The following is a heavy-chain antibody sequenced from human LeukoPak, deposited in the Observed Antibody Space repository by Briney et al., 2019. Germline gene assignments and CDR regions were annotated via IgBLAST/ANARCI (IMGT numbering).Heavy chain of an antibody. CDR1: GFTFSSYA. Sequence: GGSLRLSCAASGFTFSSYAMSWVRQAPGKGLEWVSDISGSGGSTYYADSVKGRFTISRDNSKNSLYLQMNSLRAEDTAVYYCAKDLDVAVADTLGYWGQGTLVTVSS. CDR2: ISGSGGST. CDR3: AKDLDVAVADTLGY. D-gene: IGHD6-19*01. J-gene: IGHJ4*02. V-gene: IGHV3-23*01.